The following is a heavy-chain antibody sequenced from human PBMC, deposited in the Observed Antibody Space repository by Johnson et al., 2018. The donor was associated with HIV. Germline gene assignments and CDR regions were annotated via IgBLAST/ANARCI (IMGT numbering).Heavy chain of an antibody. CDR1: GFTLSHYG. Sequence: QEQLVESGGGVVQPGRSLRLSCAASGFTLSHYGMHWVRQAPGKGPEWVALISYDGSNAYYADSVKGRFTVSRDNSKNTLYLQMISLRAEDTAVYYCAKDREAWYISRWSPTDAFDIWGQGTMVTVSS. CDR3: AKDREAWYISRWSPTDAFDI. CDR2: ISYDGSNA. V-gene: IGHV3-30*18. J-gene: IGHJ3*02. D-gene: IGHD6-13*01.